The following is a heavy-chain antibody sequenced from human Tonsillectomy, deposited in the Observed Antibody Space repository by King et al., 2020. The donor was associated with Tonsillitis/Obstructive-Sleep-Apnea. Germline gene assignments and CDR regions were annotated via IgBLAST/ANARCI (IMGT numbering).Heavy chain of an antibody. CDR1: GGSISSYY. Sequence: VQLQESGPGLVKPSETLSLTCTVSGGSISSYYWSWIRQPPGKGLEWIGYIDYSGSTNYNPSLKSRVTISVDTSKNLFSLKLSSVTAADTAVYYCAREALDAFDIWGQGTMVTVSS. J-gene: IGHJ3*02. CDR3: AREALDAFDI. V-gene: IGHV4-59*01. CDR2: IDYSGST.